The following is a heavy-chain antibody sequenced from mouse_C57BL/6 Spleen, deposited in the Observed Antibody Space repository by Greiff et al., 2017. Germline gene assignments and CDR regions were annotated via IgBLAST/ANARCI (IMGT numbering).Heavy chain of an antibody. CDR1: GYAFSSYW. D-gene: IGHD2-1*01. CDR2: IYPGDGDT. J-gene: IGHJ4*01. V-gene: IGHV1-80*01. CDR3: ASRMGNYDYAMDY. Sequence: VKLQESGAELVKPGASVKISCKASGYAFSSYWMNWVKQRPGKGLEWIGQIYPGDGDTNYNGKFKGKATLTADKSSSTAYMQLSSLTSEDSAVYFCASRMGNYDYAMDYWGQGTSVTVSS.